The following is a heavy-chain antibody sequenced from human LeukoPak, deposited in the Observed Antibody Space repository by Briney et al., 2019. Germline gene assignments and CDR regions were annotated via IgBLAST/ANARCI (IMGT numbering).Heavy chain of an antibody. J-gene: IGHJ4*02. CDR1: GGSITSSAYY. V-gene: IGHV4-39*07. Sequence: PPETLSLTCTVSGGSITSSAYYWGWVRQAPGKGLTWIGTIYHSGTTYDNPSLKSRVTISVDTSKNQYSLKLSSVTAADTAVYYCARARWPGITMLDWGQGTLVTVSS. CDR3: ARARWPGITMLD. D-gene: IGHD3-10*02. CDR2: IYHSGTT.